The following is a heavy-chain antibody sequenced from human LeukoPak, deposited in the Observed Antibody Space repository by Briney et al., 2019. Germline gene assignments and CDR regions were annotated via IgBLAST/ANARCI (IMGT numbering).Heavy chain of an antibody. CDR2: IIPIFGTA. Sequence: SVKVSCKASGGTFSSYAISWVRQAPGKGLEWMGGIIPIFGTANYAQKFQGRVTITADESTSTAYMELSSLRSEDTAVYYCARGLHQTTWNWFDPWGQGTLVTVSS. J-gene: IGHJ5*02. D-gene: IGHD4-17*01. CDR3: ARGLHQTTWNWFDP. CDR1: GGTFSSYA. V-gene: IGHV1-69*01.